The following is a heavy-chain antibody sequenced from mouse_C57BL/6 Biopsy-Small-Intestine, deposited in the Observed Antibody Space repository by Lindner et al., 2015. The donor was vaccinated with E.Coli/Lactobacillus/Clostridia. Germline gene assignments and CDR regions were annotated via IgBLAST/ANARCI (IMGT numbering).Heavy chain of an antibody. Sequence: VQLQESGPELVKPGASVKISCKASGYSFTGYYMKWVKQSPEKSLEWMGEINPSTGGTTYNQKFKAKATLTVDKSSSTAYMQLKSLTSEDSAVYYCARPFEHGNSYKAWFAYWGQGTLVTVS. V-gene: IGHV1-42*01. CDR3: ARPFEHGNSYKAWFAY. CDR2: INPSTGGT. CDR1: GYSFTGYY. D-gene: IGHD1-1*01. J-gene: IGHJ3*01.